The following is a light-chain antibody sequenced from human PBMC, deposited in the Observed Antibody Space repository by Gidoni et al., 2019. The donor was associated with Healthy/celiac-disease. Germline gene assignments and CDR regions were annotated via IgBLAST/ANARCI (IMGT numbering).Light chain of an antibody. V-gene: IGLV1-47*01. CDR1: SSNIGSNY. Sequence: QSVLTQPPSASGTPGQRVTISCSGRSSNIGSNYVYWYQQLPGTAPKLLIYRNNQRPSGVPDRFSGSKSGTSASLAISGLRSEDEADYYCAAWDDSLSALWVFGGGTKLTVL. J-gene: IGLJ3*02. CDR2: RNN. CDR3: AAWDDSLSALWV.